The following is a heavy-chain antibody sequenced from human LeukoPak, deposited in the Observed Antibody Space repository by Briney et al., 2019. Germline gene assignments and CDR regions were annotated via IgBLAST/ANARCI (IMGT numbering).Heavy chain of an antibody. J-gene: IGHJ3*01. Sequence: GGSLRLSCAASGFTFSSYAMHWVRQAPGKGLEWVAVISYDGSNKYYADSVKGRFTISRDNSKNTLYLQMNSLRADDTAVYYCAIGERFIDAFEFWGQGTMVTVSS. V-gene: IGHV3-30-3*01. CDR3: AIGERFIDAFEF. CDR2: ISYDGSNK. CDR1: GFTFSSYA.